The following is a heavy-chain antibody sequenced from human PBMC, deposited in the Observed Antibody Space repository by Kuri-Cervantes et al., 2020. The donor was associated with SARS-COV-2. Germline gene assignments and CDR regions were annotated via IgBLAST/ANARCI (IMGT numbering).Heavy chain of an antibody. CDR3: ARGGGVCSGGSCSPPFDY. CDR1: GGSFSGYY. D-gene: IGHD2-15*01. V-gene: IGHV4-34*01. CDR2: INHSGST. J-gene: IGHJ4*02. Sequence: SQTLSLTCAVYGGSFSGYYWSWIRQPPGKGLEWIGEINHSGSTNYNPSLKSRVTISVDTSKNQFSLKLSSVTAADTAVYYCARGGGVCSGGSCSPPFDYWGQGTLVPSPQ.